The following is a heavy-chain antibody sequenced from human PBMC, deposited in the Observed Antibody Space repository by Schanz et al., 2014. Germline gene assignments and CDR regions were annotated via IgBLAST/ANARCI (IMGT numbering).Heavy chain of an antibody. Sequence: VQLVESGGGLVQPGGSLRLSCAASGFTLSSYAMHWVRQAPGKGLEWVAVISYDGSNKYYADSVKGRFTISRDNSKNTLYLQMNSLRAEDTAVYFCARAHGNNWYGKGLDYWGQGTQVTVSS. CDR3: ARAHGNNWYGKGLDY. CDR1: GFTLSSYA. V-gene: IGHV3-30-3*01. D-gene: IGHD1-1*01. CDR2: ISYDGSNK. J-gene: IGHJ4*02.